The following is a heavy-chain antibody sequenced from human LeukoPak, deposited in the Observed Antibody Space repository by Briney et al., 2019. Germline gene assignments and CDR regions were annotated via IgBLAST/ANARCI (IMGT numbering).Heavy chain of an antibody. CDR2: INGDGRNI. Sequence: GGSLRLSCAASGFNFRDYALSWVRQAPGKGLEWVSRINGDGRNINYADSVRGRFTISRDNAKNTLFLQMNTLRVEDTAVYYCTRDLMDYDVSTGLHHYYMDVWGQGTTVTVSS. V-gene: IGHV3-74*01. CDR3: TRDLMDYDVSTGLHHYYMDV. D-gene: IGHD3-9*01. CDR1: GFNFRDYA. J-gene: IGHJ6*02.